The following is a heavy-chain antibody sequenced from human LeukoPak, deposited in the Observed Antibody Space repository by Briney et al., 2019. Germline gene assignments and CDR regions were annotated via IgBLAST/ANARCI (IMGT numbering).Heavy chain of an antibody. Sequence: PSETLTLTCAVSGYSISSGYYWGWIRQPPGKGLEWIGNIYHSGSTYYNPSLKSRVTMSVDTTKNQFSLKLSSVTAADTAVYYCARVRYKILTDYSPAGDYWGQGTLVTVSS. D-gene: IGHD3-9*01. CDR2: IYHSGST. CDR3: ARVRYKILTDYSPAGDY. CDR1: GYSISSGYY. J-gene: IGHJ4*02. V-gene: IGHV4-38-2*01.